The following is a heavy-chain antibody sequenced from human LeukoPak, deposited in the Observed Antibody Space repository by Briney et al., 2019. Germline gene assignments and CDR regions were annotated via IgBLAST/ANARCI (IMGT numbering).Heavy chain of an antibody. J-gene: IGHJ4*02. CDR1: GGSISSSRYS. V-gene: IGHV4-39*01. CDR3: ARLRVQWGCFDY. D-gene: IGHD2-15*01. CDR2: IYYSGST. Sequence: SETLSLTCTVSGGSISSSRYSWGWIRQPPGKGLEWIGSIYYSGSTYYNPSLKSRVTISVDTSKNQFSLKLSSVTAADTAVYYCARLRVQWGCFDYWGQGTLVTVSS.